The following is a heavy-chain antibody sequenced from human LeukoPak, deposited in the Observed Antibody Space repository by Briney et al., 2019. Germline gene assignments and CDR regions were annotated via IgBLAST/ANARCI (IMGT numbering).Heavy chain of an antibody. V-gene: IGHV3-7*04. CDR3: ARDMIILQS. CDR1: GFIFSNYW. D-gene: IGHD3-16*01. CDR2: IKQDGSEK. J-gene: IGHJ5*02. Sequence: GGSLRLSCSASGFIFSNYWMTWVGQAPGKGLEWGANIKQDGSEKYYVDSVKGRFTISRDNAKKSLYLKMNSLRAEDTAVYFCARDMIILQSWGQGTLVTVS.